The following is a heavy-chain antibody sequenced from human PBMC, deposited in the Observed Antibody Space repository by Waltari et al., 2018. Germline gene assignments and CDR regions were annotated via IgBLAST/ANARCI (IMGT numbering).Heavy chain of an antibody. CDR2: SGTVNDR. Sequence: EAQLLESGGGLIQPGGSLRLSCAASGLTFSSDDMSWVRQAPGKGLEWVSSSGTVNDRYYADSVRGRFTISRDNSKNTLYLQMSSLRAEDTAVYFCAKHWDYWGQGTLVTVSS. D-gene: IGHD1-1*01. CDR1: GLTFSSDD. J-gene: IGHJ4*02. V-gene: IGHV3-23*01. CDR3: AKHWDY.